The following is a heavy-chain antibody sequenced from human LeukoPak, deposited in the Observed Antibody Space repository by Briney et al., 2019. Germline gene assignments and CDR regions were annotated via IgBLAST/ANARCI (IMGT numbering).Heavy chain of an antibody. CDR3: ARSGAYGSGSYLSY. D-gene: IGHD3-10*01. V-gene: IGHV1-8*01. CDR1: GYTFTSYD. J-gene: IGHJ4*02. Sequence: GASVKVSCKASGYTFTSYDINWVRQATGQGLEWMGWMNPNSGNTGYAQKFQGRVTMTRDTSISTAYMELGSLRSDDTAVYYCARSGAYGSGSYLSYWGQGTLVTVSS. CDR2: MNPNSGNT.